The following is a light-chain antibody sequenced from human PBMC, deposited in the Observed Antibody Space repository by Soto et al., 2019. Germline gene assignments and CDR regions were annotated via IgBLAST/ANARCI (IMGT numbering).Light chain of an antibody. J-gene: IGKJ1*01. CDR3: QQYNDNWT. CDR1: QSISSW. Sequence: DIQMTQSPSTLSASVGDRVTMTCRASQSISSWLAWYQQKPGTAPKLLIYKASTLQSGVPSRFSGSGSGTEFTLTISSLQPDDSATYYCQQYNDNWTFGQGTKVEIK. CDR2: KAS. V-gene: IGKV1-5*03.